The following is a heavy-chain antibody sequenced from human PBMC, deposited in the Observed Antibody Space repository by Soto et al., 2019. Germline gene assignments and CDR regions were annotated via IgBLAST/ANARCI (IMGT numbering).Heavy chain of an antibody. J-gene: IGHJ6*02. V-gene: IGHV3-23*01. Sequence: GGSLRLSCAASGFTFSSYAMSWVRQAPGKGLEWVSAISGSGGSTYYADPVKGRFTITRDNSKNTLYLQMNSLRAEDTAVYDGAKIPIAAADHCYSSGMDVWGQGTPVTVSS. D-gene: IGHD6-13*01. CDR2: ISGSGGST. CDR1: GFTFSSYA. CDR3: AKIPIAAADHCYSSGMDV.